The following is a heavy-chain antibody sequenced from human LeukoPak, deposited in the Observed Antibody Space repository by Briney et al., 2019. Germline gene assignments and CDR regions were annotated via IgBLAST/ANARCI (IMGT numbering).Heavy chain of an antibody. CDR3: ARSEYSSGWSRSGFDY. V-gene: IGHV4-38-2*02. CDR2: IYYSGST. J-gene: IGHJ4*02. D-gene: IGHD6-19*01. CDR1: GYSISSGYY. Sequence: SETLSLTCTVSGYSISSGYYWGWIRQPPGKGLEWIGYIYYSGSTNYNPSLKSRVTISVDTSKNQFSLKLSSVTAADTAVYYCARSEYSSGWSRSGFDYWGQGTLVTVSS.